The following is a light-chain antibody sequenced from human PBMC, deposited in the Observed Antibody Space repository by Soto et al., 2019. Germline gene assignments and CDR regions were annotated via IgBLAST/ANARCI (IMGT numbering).Light chain of an antibody. J-gene: IGKJ1*01. V-gene: IGKV1-5*03. CDR3: QHCDSYWT. Sequence: DIQMTQSPSTLSASVGDRVTITCRASQSISTSLAWYQQKPGKAPKVLIYKASSLESGLPSRFSGSGSGTDFTLTISSLQPDDFATYYFQHCDSYWTFGQGTKVEIK. CDR1: QSISTS. CDR2: KAS.